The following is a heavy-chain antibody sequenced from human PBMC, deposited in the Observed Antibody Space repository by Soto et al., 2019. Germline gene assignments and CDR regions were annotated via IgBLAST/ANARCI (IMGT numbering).Heavy chain of an antibody. J-gene: IGHJ6*02. CDR3: ARLHSDYCSSTSCPSGMDV. V-gene: IGHV1-69*02. CDR1: GGTFSIYT. D-gene: IGHD2-2*01. Sequence: SVKVSCKASGGTFSIYTISWVRQAPGQGLEWMGRIIPILGIANYAQKFQGRVTITADKSTSTAYMELSSLRSEDTAVYYCARLHSDYCSSTSCPSGMDVWGQGTTVTVSS. CDR2: IIPILGIA.